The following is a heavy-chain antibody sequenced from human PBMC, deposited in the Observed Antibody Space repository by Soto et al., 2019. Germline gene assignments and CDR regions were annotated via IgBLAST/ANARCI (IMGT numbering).Heavy chain of an antibody. CDR3: ARDLHSGGKYWYFDI. D-gene: IGHD2-15*01. V-gene: IGHV1-18*01. CDR2: INSFSGDT. J-gene: IGHJ2*01. Sequence: QVQLVQSGAEVKKPGASVKVSCKASGYTFTHYGITWVRQAPGQGLEWMGWINSFSGDTNYPQKLQGRLTMTTDTSTNTVYMELRNLRSDETAVYYCARDLHSGGKYWYFDIWGRGTLVTVSS. CDR1: GYTFTHYG.